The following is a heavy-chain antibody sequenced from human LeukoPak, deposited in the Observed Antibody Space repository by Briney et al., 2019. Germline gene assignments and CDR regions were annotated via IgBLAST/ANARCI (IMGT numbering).Heavy chain of an antibody. Sequence: SETLSLTCTVSGGSISSYYWSWIRQPPGKGLEWIGYIYYSGSTNYNPSLKSRVTISVDTSKNQFSLKLSSVTAADTAVYYCASYYDSSGYQDAFDIWGQGTMVTVSS. V-gene: IGHV4-59*01. D-gene: IGHD3-22*01. CDR2: IYYSGST. J-gene: IGHJ3*02. CDR3: ASYYDSSGYQDAFDI. CDR1: GGSISSYY.